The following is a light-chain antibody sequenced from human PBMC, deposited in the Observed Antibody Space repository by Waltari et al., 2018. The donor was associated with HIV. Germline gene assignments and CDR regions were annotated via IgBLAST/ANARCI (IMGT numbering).Light chain of an antibody. V-gene: IGKV3-11*01. Sequence: EIVLTQSPATMSLSPGERATLSCRASQTISGFLVCYQQKPGQAPRLVMYDTSTRATGIPARFSGSGSGTDFTLTISSLEPEDFAVYYCQQRKNWPLTFGGGTKLEIK. CDR3: QQRKNWPLT. CDR1: QTISGF. CDR2: DTS. J-gene: IGKJ4*01.